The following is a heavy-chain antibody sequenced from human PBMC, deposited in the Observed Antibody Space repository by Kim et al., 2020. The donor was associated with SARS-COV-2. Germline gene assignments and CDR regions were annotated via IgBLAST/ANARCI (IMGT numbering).Heavy chain of an antibody. J-gene: IGHJ4*02. CDR1: GFTFSSYE. CDR2: ISGRGSTTI. D-gene: IGHD1-20*01. Sequence: GGSLRLSCAASGFTFSSYEMNWVRQAPGKGLEWVAYISGRGSTTIYNADSVKGRFTISRDHAKDSLYLQMNSLRGHDTGVYYCARGPRVNWKIGDWGQGT. V-gene: IGHV3-48*03. CDR3: ARGPRVNWKIGD.